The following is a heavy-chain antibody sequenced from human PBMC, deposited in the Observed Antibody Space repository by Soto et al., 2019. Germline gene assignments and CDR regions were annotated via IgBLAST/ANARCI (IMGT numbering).Heavy chain of an antibody. V-gene: IGHV4-59*01. Sequence: SETLSLTCTVSGGSISSYYWSWIRQPPGKGLEWIGYIYYSGSTNYNPSLKSRVTISVDTSKNQFSLKLSSVTAADTAVYYCARVYDFWRGLAGYYYMDVWGKGTTVTVSS. J-gene: IGHJ6*03. CDR1: GGSISSYY. CDR2: IYYSGST. D-gene: IGHD3-3*01. CDR3: ARVYDFWRGLAGYYYMDV.